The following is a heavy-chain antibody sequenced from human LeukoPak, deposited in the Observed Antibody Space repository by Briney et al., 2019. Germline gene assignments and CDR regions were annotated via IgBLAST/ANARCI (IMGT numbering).Heavy chain of an antibody. V-gene: IGHV1-2*02. J-gene: IGHJ4*02. CDR3: ARAIDVAATPDY. Sequence: ASVKVSCKASGYTFTAYYMHWVRQAPGQGLEWMGWINPNSGGTDYAQTFQGRVTMTRDTSITTAYMELSRLRSDDTAVYYCARAIDVAATPDYWGQGSLVTVSS. CDR2: INPNSGGT. D-gene: IGHD2-15*01. CDR1: GYTFTAYY.